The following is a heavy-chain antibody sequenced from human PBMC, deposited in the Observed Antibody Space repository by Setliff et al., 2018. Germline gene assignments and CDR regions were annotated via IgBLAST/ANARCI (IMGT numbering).Heavy chain of an antibody. CDR1: GYSISSGDI. Sequence: ETLSFTCTVSGYSISSGDIWGWIRQPPGKGLEWVSYISSSSHIRSYADSVKGRFTISRDNANNSLYLQMNSLRAEYTAVYYCTTGSVCVGDCYSGRLTYWGQGPLVTVSS. CDR3: TTGSVCVGDCYSGRLTY. V-gene: IGHV3-48*01. CDR2: ISSSSHIR. J-gene: IGHJ4*02. D-gene: IGHD2-21*02.